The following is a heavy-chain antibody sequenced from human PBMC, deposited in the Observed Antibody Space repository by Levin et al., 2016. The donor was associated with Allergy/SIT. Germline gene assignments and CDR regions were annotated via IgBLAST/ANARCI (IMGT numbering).Heavy chain of an antibody. CDR2: ISGSGGST. CDR1: GFTFSSYA. D-gene: IGHD5-18*01. V-gene: IGHV3-23*01. Sequence: GESLKISCAASGFTFSSYAMSWVRQAPGKGLEWVSAISGSGGSTYYADSVKGRFTISRDNSKNTLYLQMNSLRAEDTAVYYCAKSGWDNSYGYSVGDYWGQGTLVTVSS. J-gene: IGHJ4*02. CDR3: AKSGWDNSYGYSVGDY.